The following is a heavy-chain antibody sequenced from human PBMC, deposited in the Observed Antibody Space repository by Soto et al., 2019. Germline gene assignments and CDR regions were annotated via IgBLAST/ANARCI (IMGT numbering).Heavy chain of an antibody. CDR2: IYYSGST. J-gene: IGHJ4*02. Sequence: SETLSLTCTVSGGSISNYYWSWIRQPPGKGLEWIGYIYYSGSTNYNPSLKSRVTISVDTSKNQFSLKLSSVTAADTAVYYCARGIQLWQYCFDYWGQGTLVTVSS. CDR1: GGSISNYY. D-gene: IGHD5-18*01. CDR3: ARGIQLWQYCFDY. V-gene: IGHV4-59*01.